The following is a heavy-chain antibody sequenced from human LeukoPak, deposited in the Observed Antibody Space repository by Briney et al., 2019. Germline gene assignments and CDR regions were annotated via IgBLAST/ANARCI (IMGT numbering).Heavy chain of an antibody. D-gene: IGHD5-12*01. Sequence: GGSLRLSCAASGFTFSSYAMSWVRQAPGKGLEWVSAISGSGGSTYYADSVKGRFTISRDNSKNTLYPQMNSLRAEGTAVYYCAKEGVVRYSGYDSFDYWGQGTLVTVSS. CDR1: GFTFSSYA. CDR3: AKEGVVRYSGYDSFDY. V-gene: IGHV3-23*01. CDR2: ISGSGGST. J-gene: IGHJ4*02.